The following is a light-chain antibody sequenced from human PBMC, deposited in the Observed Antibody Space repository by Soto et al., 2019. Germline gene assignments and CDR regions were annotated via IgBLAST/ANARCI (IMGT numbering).Light chain of an antibody. CDR3: QQYNTWPPIT. J-gene: IGKJ5*01. V-gene: IGKV3-15*01. CDR2: GAS. CDR1: QSLSNS. Sequence: EIVLTQSPGTLSLSPWERGGLXWRASQSLSNSELAWYQQKPGQAPRLLIYGASIRATGIPARFSGSGSWTEFTLTISSLQSEDFAVYYCQQYNTWPPITFGQGTRLEI.